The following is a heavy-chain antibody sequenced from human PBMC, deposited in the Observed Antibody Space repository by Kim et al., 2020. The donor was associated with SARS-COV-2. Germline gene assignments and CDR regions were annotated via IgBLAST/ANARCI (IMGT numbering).Heavy chain of an antibody. D-gene: IGHD3-22*01. V-gene: IGHV3-23*01. CDR3: AKGQTHDSSGYYTPGY. J-gene: IGHJ4*02. Sequence: GGSLRLSCAASGFTFSSYAMSWVRQAPGKGLEWVSAISGSGGNTYYADSVKGRLTISRDNSKNTLYLQMDSLRAEDTAAYYCAKGQTHDSSGYYTPGYWGQGTLVTVSS. CDR1: GFTFSSYA. CDR2: ISGSGGNT.